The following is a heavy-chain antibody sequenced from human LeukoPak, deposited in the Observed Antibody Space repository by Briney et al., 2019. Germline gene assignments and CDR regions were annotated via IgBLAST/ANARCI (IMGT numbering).Heavy chain of an antibody. D-gene: IGHD2-2*01. CDR2: IYSGGST. Sequence: GRSLRLSCAASGFTVSSNYMSWVRQAPGKGLEWVSVIYSGGSTYYADSVKGRFTISRDNSKNTLYLQMNSLRAEDTAVYYCARESGYCSSTSCPDAFDIWGQGTMVTVSS. CDR3: ARESGYCSSTSCPDAFDI. J-gene: IGHJ3*02. V-gene: IGHV3-66*01. CDR1: GFTVSSNY.